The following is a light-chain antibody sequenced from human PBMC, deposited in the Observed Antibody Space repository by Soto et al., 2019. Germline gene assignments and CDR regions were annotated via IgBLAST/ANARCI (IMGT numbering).Light chain of an antibody. Sequence: QSALTQPASVSGSPGQSITISCTGTSSDVGTYNLVSWYQQYPGKAPKVVIYEVNQRPSGVSNRFSGSKSANTASLTISGLQAEDEADYFCCSYGGSFNWVFGGGTKVTVL. CDR1: SSDVGTYNL. J-gene: IGLJ3*02. V-gene: IGLV2-23*02. CDR2: EVN. CDR3: CSYGGSFNWV.